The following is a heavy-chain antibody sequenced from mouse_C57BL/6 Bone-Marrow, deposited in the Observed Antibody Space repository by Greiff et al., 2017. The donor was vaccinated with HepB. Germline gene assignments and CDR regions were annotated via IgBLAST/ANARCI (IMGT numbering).Heavy chain of an antibody. J-gene: IGHJ1*03. Sequence: EVKVVESGGGLVQSGRSLRLSCATSGFTFSDFYMEWVRQAPGKGLEWIAASRNKANDNTTEYSASGKGRFIVSRDTSQSILYLQMNALRAEDTAIYYCARDADYYYGSSHGYFDVWGTGTTVTVSS. CDR1: GFTFSDFY. V-gene: IGHV7-1*01. CDR2: SRNKANDNTT. CDR3: ARDADYYYGSSHGYFDV. D-gene: IGHD1-1*01.